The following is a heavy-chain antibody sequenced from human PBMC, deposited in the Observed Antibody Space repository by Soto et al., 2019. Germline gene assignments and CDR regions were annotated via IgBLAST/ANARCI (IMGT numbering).Heavy chain of an antibody. D-gene: IGHD2-2*01. V-gene: IGHV4-59*01. Sequence: SETLSLTCTVSGDSISDYYWNWIRQPPGKGLEWIGYIYYNGITNYNPSLKSRLTISVDTSKNQFSLKLSSVTTADTAVYYCARATYADLPDWGQGTLVTVSS. CDR2: IYYNGIT. CDR1: GDSISDYY. J-gene: IGHJ4*02. CDR3: ARATYADLPD.